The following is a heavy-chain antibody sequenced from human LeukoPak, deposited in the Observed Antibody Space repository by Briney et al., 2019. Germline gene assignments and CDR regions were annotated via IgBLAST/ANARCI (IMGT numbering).Heavy chain of an antibody. Sequence: SVKVSCKASGGTFSSYAISWVPQAPGQGLEWMGRIIPILGIANYAQKFQGRVTITADKSTSTAYMELSSLRSEDTAVYYCARVVAVAGTDQFDYWGQGTLVTVSS. J-gene: IGHJ4*02. V-gene: IGHV1-69*04. CDR2: IIPILGIA. D-gene: IGHD6-19*01. CDR1: GGTFSSYA. CDR3: ARVVAVAGTDQFDY.